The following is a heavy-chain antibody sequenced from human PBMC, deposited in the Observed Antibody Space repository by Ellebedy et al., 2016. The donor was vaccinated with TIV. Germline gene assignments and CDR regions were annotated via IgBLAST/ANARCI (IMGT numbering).Heavy chain of an antibody. CDR2: INPNSGGT. V-gene: IGHV1-2*02. J-gene: IGHJ5*02. Sequence: ASVKVSXKASGYTFTGYYMHWVRQAPGQGLEWMGWINPNSGGTNYAQKFQGRVTMTRDTSISTAYMELSRLRSDDTAVYYCARSELRRLNWFDPWGQGTLVTVSS. CDR3: ARSELRRLNWFDP. D-gene: IGHD1-14*01. CDR1: GYTFTGYY.